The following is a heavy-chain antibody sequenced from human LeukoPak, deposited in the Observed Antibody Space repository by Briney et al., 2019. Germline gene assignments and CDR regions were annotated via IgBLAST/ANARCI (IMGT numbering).Heavy chain of an antibody. V-gene: IGHV3-48*01. CDR1: GFTFSSYA. Sequence: GGSLRLSCAASGFTFSSYAMSWVRQAPGKGLEWVSYISSSSSTIYYADSVKGRFTISRDNAKNSLYLQMNSLRAEDTAVYYCARARTVTTLEFPNNYGTDVWGQGTTVTVPS. J-gene: IGHJ6*02. CDR3: ARARTVTTLEFPNNYGTDV. CDR2: ISSSSSTI. D-gene: IGHD4-17*01.